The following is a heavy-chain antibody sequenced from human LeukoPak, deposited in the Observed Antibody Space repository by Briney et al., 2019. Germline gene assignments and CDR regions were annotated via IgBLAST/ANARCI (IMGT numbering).Heavy chain of an antibody. D-gene: IGHD2-2*01. CDR1: GGSISSYY. Sequence: PSETLSLTCTVSGGSISSYYWSWIRQPPGKGLEWIGYIHYSGNTNYNPSLKSRVTISVDTSKNQFSLKLSSVTAADTAVYYCARGNPGDIVVVPAASSDYWGQGTLVTVSS. J-gene: IGHJ4*02. CDR3: ARGNPGDIVVVPAASSDY. V-gene: IGHV4-59*12. CDR2: IHYSGNT.